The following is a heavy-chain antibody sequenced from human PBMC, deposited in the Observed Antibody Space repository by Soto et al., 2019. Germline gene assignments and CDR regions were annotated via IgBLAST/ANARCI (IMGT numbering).Heavy chain of an antibody. D-gene: IGHD2-2*01. Sequence: GGSLRLSCAASGLTFRYYGMSWVRQAPGKGLEWVSSIRGNGGNTHYADSVEGRLTISRDNSKNTLYLQMNSLRAEDTAIYYCAKSPDTSTYWYFDFWGRGTLVTVSS. CDR1: GLTFRYYG. CDR2: IRGNGGNT. J-gene: IGHJ2*01. V-gene: IGHV3-23*01. CDR3: AKSPDTSTYWYFDF.